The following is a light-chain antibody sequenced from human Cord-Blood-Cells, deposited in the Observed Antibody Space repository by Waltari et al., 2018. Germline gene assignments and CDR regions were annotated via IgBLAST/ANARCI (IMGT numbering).Light chain of an antibody. CDR2: DAS. CDR1: QSVSSY. CDR3: QQRSNWPT. J-gene: IGKJ4*01. Sequence: EIVLTQSPATLSLSPGDRATLSCRASQSVSSYLAWYQQKPGQAPRLLIYDASNRATGIPARFSGSGSVTDFTLTISSLEPEDFAVYYCQQRSNWPTFGGGTKVEIK. V-gene: IGKV3-11*01.